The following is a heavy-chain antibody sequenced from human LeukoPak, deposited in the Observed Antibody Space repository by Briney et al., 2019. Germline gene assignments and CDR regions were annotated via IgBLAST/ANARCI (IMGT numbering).Heavy chain of an antibody. CDR3: ARGFHYDFWSGSYYFDY. J-gene: IGHJ4*02. CDR1: GFTFSDHY. CDR2: ITNKPKSYNT. D-gene: IGHD3-3*01. V-gene: IGHV3-72*01. Sequence: PGGSLRLSCAASGFTFSDHYMDWVRQAPGKGLEWVGRITNKPKSYNTEYAASVKGRFTISRDDSKNSPYLQMNSLKTEDTAVYYCARGFHYDFWSGSYYFDYWGQGTLVTVSS.